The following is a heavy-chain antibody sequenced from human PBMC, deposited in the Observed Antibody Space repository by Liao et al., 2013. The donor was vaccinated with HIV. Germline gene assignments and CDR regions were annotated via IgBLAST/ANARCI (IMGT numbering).Heavy chain of an antibody. Sequence: QVQLQQWGAGLLKPSETLSLTCTVSGGSISSSSYYWGWIRQPPGKGLEWIGSIYYSGSTSYNPSLKSRVTISVDTSKNQFSLKLSSVTAADTAVYYCARVGGYYYGTLDYWGQGTLVTVSS. CDR2: IYYSGST. J-gene: IGHJ4*02. D-gene: IGHD3-22*01. CDR1: GGSISSSSYY. V-gene: IGHV4-39*07. CDR3: ARVGGYYYGTLDY.